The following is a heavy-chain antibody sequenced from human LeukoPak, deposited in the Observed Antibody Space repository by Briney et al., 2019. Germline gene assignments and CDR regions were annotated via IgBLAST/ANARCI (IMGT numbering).Heavy chain of an antibody. J-gene: IGHJ4*01. Sequence: PGGSLRLSCAVSGFTFSEYWMNWVRQAPGKGLEWVASIRQDGGEKSYVDSVKGRFTISRDNTKNPLYLQMSSLRAEDTAVYYCARDGTAPGLYFDLWGQGTLVTVSS. CDR3: ARDGTAPGLYFDL. V-gene: IGHV3-7*01. D-gene: IGHD6-13*01. CDR2: IRQDGGEK. CDR1: GFTFSEYW.